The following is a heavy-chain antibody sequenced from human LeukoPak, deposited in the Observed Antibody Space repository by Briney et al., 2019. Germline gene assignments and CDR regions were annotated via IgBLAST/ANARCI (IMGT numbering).Heavy chain of an antibody. J-gene: IGHJ4*02. CDR1: GYTFTGYY. CDR3: ARSGSFGQLGTDY. V-gene: IGHV1-2*02. Sequence: ASVKVSCKASGYTFTGYYVHWVRQAPGQGLEWMGWINPNSGGTNYAQKFQGRVTMTRDTSISTAYMELSRLRSDDTAVYYCARSGSFGQLGTDYWGQGTLVTVSS. D-gene: IGHD6-6*01. CDR2: INPNSGGT.